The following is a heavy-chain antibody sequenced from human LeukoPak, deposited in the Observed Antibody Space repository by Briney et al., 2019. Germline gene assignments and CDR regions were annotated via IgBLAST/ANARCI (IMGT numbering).Heavy chain of an antibody. D-gene: IGHD1-14*01. Sequence: GGSLRLSCAASGFTFSSYWMSWVRQAPGKGLEWVANIKQDGSEKYYVDSVKGRFTISRDNAKNSLYLQMNSLRAEDTAVYYCARDNRGYFPGYYYYYMDVWGKGTTVTVSS. CDR1: GFTFSSYW. CDR3: ARDNRGYFPGYYYYYMDV. J-gene: IGHJ6*03. V-gene: IGHV3-7*01. CDR2: IKQDGSEK.